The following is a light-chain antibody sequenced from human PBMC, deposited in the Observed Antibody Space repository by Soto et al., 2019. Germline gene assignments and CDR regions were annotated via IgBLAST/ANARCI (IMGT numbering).Light chain of an antibody. J-gene: IGKJ1*01. Sequence: EIQMTQSPSYLSASVGDRVTITCRASQSISSYLNWYHQKPGKAPKLLIYGASSLQSGVPSRFSGSGSGTDFTRTISSLQPEDFATYYCQESYTASTWTFGQGTKVEIK. CDR1: QSISSY. V-gene: IGKV1-39*01. CDR3: QESYTASTWT. CDR2: GAS.